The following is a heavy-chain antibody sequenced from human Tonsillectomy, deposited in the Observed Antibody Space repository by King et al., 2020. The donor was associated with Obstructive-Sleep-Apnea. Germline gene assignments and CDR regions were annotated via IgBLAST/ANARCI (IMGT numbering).Heavy chain of an antibody. CDR3: ARDLREGDGYHTPYYYYYGMDV. CDR1: GGSISTYY. Sequence: QLQESGPGLVKPSETLSLTCTVSGGSISTYYWSWIRQPPGKGLEWIGYIYYSGSTNYNPSLKSRVTISVDTSKNQFSLKLSSVTAADTPVYYCARDLREGDGYHTPYYYYYGMDVWGQGTTVTVSS. D-gene: IGHD5-24*01. J-gene: IGHJ6*02. CDR2: IYYSGST. V-gene: IGHV4-59*01.